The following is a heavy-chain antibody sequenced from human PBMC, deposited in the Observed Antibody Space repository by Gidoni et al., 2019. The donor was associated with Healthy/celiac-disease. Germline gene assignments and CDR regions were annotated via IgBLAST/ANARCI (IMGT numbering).Heavy chain of an antibody. CDR2: ISSGSITI. CDR1: GFTFSNYS. D-gene: IGHD6-19*01. J-gene: IGHJ4*02. Sequence: EVQLVESGGGLVQPGGSLRLSCAASGFTFSNYSMTCVRQAPGKGLVWVSYISSGSITIYYADSVKGRFTISRDNAKNSLYLQMNSLRAEDTAVYYCARDGISGWYNMSDWGQGTLVTVSS. CDR3: ARDGISGWYNMSD. V-gene: IGHV3-48*04.